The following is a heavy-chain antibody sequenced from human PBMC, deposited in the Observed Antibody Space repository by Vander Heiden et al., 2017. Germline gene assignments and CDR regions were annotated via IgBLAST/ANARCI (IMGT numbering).Heavy chain of an antibody. J-gene: IGHJ4*02. V-gene: IGHV3-30-3*01. CDR2: ISYDGSNE. CDR3: ARDSGDYDFWSGYCDY. D-gene: IGHD3-3*01. Sequence: QVQLAVVGGGAPQPGRSLCPSRAAPGSTSRRDAKHWVRQEPGKGMEWGAVISYDGSNEYYADSVKGRFTISRDNSKNTRYLQMNSLRAEDTAVYYCARDSGDYDFWSGYCDYWGQRTLVTVSS. CDR1: GSTSRRDA.